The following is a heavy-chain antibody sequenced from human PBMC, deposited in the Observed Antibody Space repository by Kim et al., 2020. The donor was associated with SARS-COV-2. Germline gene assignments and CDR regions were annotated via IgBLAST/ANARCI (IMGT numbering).Heavy chain of an antibody. CDR2: IYSDGSGT. D-gene: IGHD3-22*01. V-gene: IGHV3-74*01. CDR1: GFTFSRYW. Sequence: GGSLRLSCAASGFTFSRYWMHWVRQPPGKGLVWVSRIYSDGSGTSYADSVKGRFTLSRDNAKNTLYLQMNSLRADDTALYYCARRAVDSSGTYYFDYWG. CDR3: ARRAVDSSGTYYFDY. J-gene: IGHJ4*01.